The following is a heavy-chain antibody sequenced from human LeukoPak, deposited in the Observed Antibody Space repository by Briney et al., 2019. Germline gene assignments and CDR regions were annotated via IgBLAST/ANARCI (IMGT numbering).Heavy chain of an antibody. D-gene: IGHD3-16*01. J-gene: IGHJ4*02. CDR3: ARGPFGTPPSTPIDY. CDR2: IYHSGST. CDR1: GGSISSGGYY. V-gene: IGHV4-30-2*01. Sequence: SQTLSLTCTVSGGSISSGGYYWSWIRQPPGKGLEWIGYIYHSGSTNYNPSLKSRVAISLDTSKNQFSLKLSSVTAADTAVYYCARGPFGTPPSTPIDYWGQGTLVTVSS.